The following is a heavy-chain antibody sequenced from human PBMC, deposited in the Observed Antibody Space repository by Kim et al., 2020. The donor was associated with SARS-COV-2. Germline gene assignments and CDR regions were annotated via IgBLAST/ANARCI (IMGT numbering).Heavy chain of an antibody. Sequence: GGSLRLSCAASGFTFTSFWIYWVRQVPGKGLVWVSRISSDGSSTSYADSVKGRFTISRDNAKNTLYLQMNSLRAEDTAVYYCARGFGMDVWGQGTTVTVS. V-gene: IGHV3-74*01. CDR3: ARGFGMDV. CDR2: ISSDGSST. CDR1: GFTFTSFW. J-gene: IGHJ6*02.